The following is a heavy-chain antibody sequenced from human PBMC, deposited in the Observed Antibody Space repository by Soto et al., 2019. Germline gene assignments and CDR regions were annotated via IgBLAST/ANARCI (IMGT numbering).Heavy chain of an antibody. CDR1: GGSITSGDYY. V-gene: IGHV4-30-4*02. Sequence: PSETLSLTCTVSGGSITSGDYYWSWIRQPPGKGLEWIGYIYYSGSTYYNPSLKSRVTISVDTSKNQFSLKLSSVTAADTAVYYCARRQQLARPSVWFDPWGQGTLVTV. CDR2: IYYSGST. D-gene: IGHD6-13*01. J-gene: IGHJ5*02. CDR3: ARRQQLARPSVWFDP.